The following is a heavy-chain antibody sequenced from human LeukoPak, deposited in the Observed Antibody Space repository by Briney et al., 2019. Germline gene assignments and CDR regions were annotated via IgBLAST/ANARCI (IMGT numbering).Heavy chain of an antibody. CDR2: INHSGST. CDR3: ARVEVAVADC. J-gene: IGHJ4*02. V-gene: IGHV4-34*01. D-gene: IGHD6-19*01. CDR1: GGSFSGYY. Sequence: SETLSLTCAVYGGSFSGYYWSWIRQPPGKGLEWIGEINHSGSTNYNPSLKSRVTISVDTSKNQFSLKLSSVTAADTAVYYCARVEVAVADCWGQGTLVTVSS.